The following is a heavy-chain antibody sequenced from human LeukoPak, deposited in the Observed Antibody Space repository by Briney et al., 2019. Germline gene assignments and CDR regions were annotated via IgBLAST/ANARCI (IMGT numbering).Heavy chain of an antibody. CDR1: GYALTELS. CDR3: ATPCYYGSGSCFDY. V-gene: IGHV1-24*01. CDR2: FDPEDGET. D-gene: IGHD3-10*01. Sequence: ASVKVSCKVSGYALTELSMHWVRQAPGKGLEWMGGFDPEDGETIYAQKFQGRVTMTEDTSTDTAYMELSSLRSEDTAVYYCATPCYYGSGSCFDYWGQGTLVTVSS. J-gene: IGHJ4*02.